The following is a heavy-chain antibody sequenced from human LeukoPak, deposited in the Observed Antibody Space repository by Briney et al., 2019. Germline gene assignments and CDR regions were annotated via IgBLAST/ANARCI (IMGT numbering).Heavy chain of an antibody. CDR3: AKRDNTASYYFDY. CDR1: GFTVSSNY. CDR2: ISSTSSYI. V-gene: IGHV3-21*04. D-gene: IGHD1-1*01. Sequence: PGGSLRLSCAASGFTVSSNYMSWVRRAPGKGLEWVSSISSTSSYIYYADSVKGRFTISRDNAKNSLFLQMNSLRAEDTAVYYCAKRDNTASYYFDYWGQGTLVTVSS. J-gene: IGHJ4*02.